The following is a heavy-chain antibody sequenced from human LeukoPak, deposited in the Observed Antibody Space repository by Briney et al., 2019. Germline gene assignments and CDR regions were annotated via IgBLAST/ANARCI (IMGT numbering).Heavy chain of an antibody. D-gene: IGHD3-16*02. J-gene: IGHJ4*02. Sequence: SVKVSCKASGGTFGSYAISWVRQAPGQGLEWMGGIIPIFGTANYAQKFQGRVTITADESTSTAYMELSSLRSEDTAVYYCARDRGYDYVWGSYRFPLFDYWGQGTLVTVSS. V-gene: IGHV1-69*13. CDR2: IIPIFGTA. CDR3: ARDRGYDYVWGSYRFPLFDY. CDR1: GGTFGSYA.